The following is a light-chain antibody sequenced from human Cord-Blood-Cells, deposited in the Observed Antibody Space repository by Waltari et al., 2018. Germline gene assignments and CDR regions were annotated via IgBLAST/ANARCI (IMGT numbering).Light chain of an antibody. CDR3: QQRSNWPLFT. Sequence: ELVLTQSPATLSLSPGERATLSCRASQSVSSYLARYQQKPGQAPRLLIYDASNRATGIPARFSGSGSGTDFTLTISSLEPEDFAVYYCQQRSNWPLFTFGPGTKVDIK. CDR1: QSVSSY. J-gene: IGKJ3*01. V-gene: IGKV3-11*01. CDR2: DAS.